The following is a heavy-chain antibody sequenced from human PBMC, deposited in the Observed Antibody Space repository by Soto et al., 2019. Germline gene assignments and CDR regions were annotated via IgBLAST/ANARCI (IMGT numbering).Heavy chain of an antibody. CDR3: TRHSWDHYDWPLHDY. Sequence: GGSLRLSCAASGFTFSGSAMHWVRQASGKGLEWVGRIRSKANSYATAYAASVKGRFTISRDDSKNTAYLQMNSLKTEDTAVYYCTRHSWDHYDWPLHDYWGQGTLVTVSS. V-gene: IGHV3-73*01. J-gene: IGHJ4*02. CDR1: GFTFSGSA. CDR2: IRSKANSYAT. D-gene: IGHD3-3*01.